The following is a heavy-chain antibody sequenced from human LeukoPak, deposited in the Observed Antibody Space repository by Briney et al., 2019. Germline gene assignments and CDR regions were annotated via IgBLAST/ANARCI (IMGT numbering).Heavy chain of an antibody. CDR2: IYTSGST. CDR1: GGSISSGSYY. V-gene: IGHV4-61*02. J-gene: IGHJ6*02. D-gene: IGHD3-9*01. Sequence: PSETLSLTCTVSGGSISSGSYYWSWIRQPAGTGLEWIGRIYTSGSTNYNPSLKSRVTISVDTSKNQFSLKLSSVTAADTAVYYCARAGRNWYDILTGSYGMDVWGQGTTVTVSS. CDR3: ARAGRNWYDILTGSYGMDV.